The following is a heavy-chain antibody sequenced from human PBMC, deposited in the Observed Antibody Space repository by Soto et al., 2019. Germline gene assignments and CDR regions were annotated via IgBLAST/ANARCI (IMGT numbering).Heavy chain of an antibody. J-gene: IGHJ6*02. CDR2: IYYSGST. D-gene: IGHD3-3*01. CDR3: ARRILGNWSGYYAGYYYYGMDV. V-gene: IGHV4-39*01. Sequence: SETLSLNCTVSGGSISSSSYYWGWIRQPPGKGLEWIGSIYYSGSTYYNPSLKSRVTISVDTSKNQFSLKLSSVTAADTAVYYCARRILGNWSGYYAGYYYYGMDVWGQGTTVTVSS. CDR1: GGSISSSSYY.